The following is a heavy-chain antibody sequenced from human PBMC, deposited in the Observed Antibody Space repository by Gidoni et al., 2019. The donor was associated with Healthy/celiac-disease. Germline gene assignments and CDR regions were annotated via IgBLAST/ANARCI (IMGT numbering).Heavy chain of an antibody. V-gene: IGHV3-33*08. CDR3: ARDKIVATISSVLGWFDP. CDR1: GFPFISYG. D-gene: IGHD5-12*01. CDR2: IWDDGSNK. Sequence: VQLVESGGGVVQPGSSLRLSCAASGFPFISYGRHGVRQAPGKGREWVAVIWDDGSNKYYADSVKGRFTITRDNSKNTLYLQMNSLRAEDTAVYYCARDKIVATISSVLGWFDPWGQGTLVTVSS. J-gene: IGHJ5*02.